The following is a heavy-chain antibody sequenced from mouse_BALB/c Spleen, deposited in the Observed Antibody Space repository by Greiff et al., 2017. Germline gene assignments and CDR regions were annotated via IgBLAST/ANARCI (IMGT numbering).Heavy chain of an antibody. CDR2: IDPSDSYT. CDR3: ARSPYYGNDYAMDY. CDR1: GYTFTSYW. J-gene: IGHJ4*01. Sequence: QVQLQQPGAELVKPGASVKLSCKASGYTFTSYWMHWVKQRPGQGLEWIGEIDPSDSYTNYNQKFKGKATLTVDKSSSTAYMQLSSLTSEDSAVYYCARSPYYGNDYAMDYWGQGTSVTVSS. V-gene: IGHV1-69*02. D-gene: IGHD2-10*01.